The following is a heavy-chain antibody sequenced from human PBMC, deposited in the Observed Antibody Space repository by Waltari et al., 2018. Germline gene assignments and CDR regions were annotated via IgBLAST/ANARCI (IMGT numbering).Heavy chain of an antibody. CDR3: ARQGDGYKSHHVFDI. J-gene: IGHJ3*02. D-gene: IGHD5-12*01. CDR2: VYHSGTT. Sequence: QVQLQESGPGLVKPSETLSLTCTVSGGSITSWHWSWIRQPPGKGLEWIGHVYHSGTTNYNSSRESRVTISVGTSKNQFSLRLSSVTAADTAMYYWARQGDGYKSHHVFDIWGQGTMVTVSS. V-gene: IGHV4-59*08. CDR1: GGSITSWH.